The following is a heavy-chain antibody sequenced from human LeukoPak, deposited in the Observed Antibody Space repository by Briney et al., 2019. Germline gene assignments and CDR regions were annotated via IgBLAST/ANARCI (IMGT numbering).Heavy chain of an antibody. D-gene: IGHD6-13*01. CDR3: ARDLGAAAAKNNWFDP. J-gene: IGHJ5*02. Sequence: PSETLSLTCAVSGGSISSSNWWSWVRQPPGKGLEWIGEIYHSGSTNYNPSLKSRVTISVDKSKNQFSLKLSSVTAADTAVYYCARDLGAAAAKNNWFDPWGQGTLVTVSS. CDR2: IYHSGST. CDR1: GGSISSSNW. V-gene: IGHV4-4*02.